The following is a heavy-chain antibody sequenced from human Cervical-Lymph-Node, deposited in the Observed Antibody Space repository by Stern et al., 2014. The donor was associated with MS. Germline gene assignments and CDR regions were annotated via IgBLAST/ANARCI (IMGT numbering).Heavy chain of an antibody. V-gene: IGHV7-4-1*02. D-gene: IGHD2-2*01. CDR1: GYTFTRNA. J-gene: IGHJ4*02. CDR2: INNNTGNT. Sequence: VQLVQSGSELKKPGASVKVSCKASGYTFTRNAMNWVRQAPGQRLEWMGWINNNTGNTTYAQGFTGLFVFSLDTSVSTAYLQISSLKAEDTAIYYCARVKPAAILDYWGQGTLVTVSS. CDR3: ARVKPAAILDY.